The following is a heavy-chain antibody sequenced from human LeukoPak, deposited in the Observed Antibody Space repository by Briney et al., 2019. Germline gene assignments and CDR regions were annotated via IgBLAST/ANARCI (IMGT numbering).Heavy chain of an antibody. CDR2: ISPSGDAT. Sequence: ASVKVSCKASGYTFSSHYMRWVRQAPGQGLEWMGVISPSGDATLYAQKFQGRVTMTRDTSTSTLYMDLSSLRSEDTAVYYCATDSPKGYLTVDYWGQGTLVTVSS. J-gene: IGHJ4*02. CDR1: GYTFSSHY. D-gene: IGHD3-16*02. V-gene: IGHV1-46*01. CDR3: ATDSPKGYLTVDY.